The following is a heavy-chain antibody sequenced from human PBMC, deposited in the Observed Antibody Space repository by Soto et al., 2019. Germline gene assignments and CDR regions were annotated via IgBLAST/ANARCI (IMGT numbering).Heavy chain of an antibody. J-gene: IGHJ4*02. V-gene: IGHV4-31*03. CDR2: IFYSGST. Sequence: SETLSLTCTVCGGSISSGAYFWSWVRQHPGKGLECIAYIFYSGSTYYNPSLKSRITISVDASKNQFSLSLSSVTAADTAVYYCARAPYYYDGSGVHYFDSWGQGALVTVSS. CDR1: GGSISSGAYF. D-gene: IGHD3-22*01. CDR3: ARAPYYYDGSGVHYFDS.